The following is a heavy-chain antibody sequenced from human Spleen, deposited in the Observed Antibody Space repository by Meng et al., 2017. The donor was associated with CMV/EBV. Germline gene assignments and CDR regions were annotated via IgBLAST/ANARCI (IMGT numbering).Heavy chain of an antibody. J-gene: IGHJ4*02. Sequence: GGSLRLSCAASGFTFSSYAMHWVRQAPGKGLEWVAVISYDGSNKYYADSVKGRFTISRDNSKNTLYLQMSSLRDEDTATYFCARGQTDYYDGRGYYYFDFWGQGTLVTVSS. V-gene: IGHV3-30*04. CDR1: GFTFSSYA. D-gene: IGHD3-22*01. CDR2: ISYDGSNK. CDR3: ARGQTDYYDGRGYYYFDF.